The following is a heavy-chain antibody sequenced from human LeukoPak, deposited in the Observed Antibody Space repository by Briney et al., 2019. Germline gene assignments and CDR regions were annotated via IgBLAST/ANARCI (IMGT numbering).Heavy chain of an antibody. J-gene: IGHJ4*02. V-gene: IGHV4-30-4*01. Sequence: SETLSLTCTVSGGSINSGDYYWSWIRQPPGKGLEWIGYIHYSGSTHYNPSLKSRVTISVDTSKNQFSLRLTSVTAADTAVYYCARAPDYGANDYWGQGTLVTVSS. CDR3: ARAPDYGANDY. CDR1: GGSINSGDYY. D-gene: IGHD4-23*01. CDR2: IHYSGST.